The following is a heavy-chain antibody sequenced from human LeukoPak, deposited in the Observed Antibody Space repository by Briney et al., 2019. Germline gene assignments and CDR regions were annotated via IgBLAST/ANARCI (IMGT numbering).Heavy chain of an antibody. CDR2: ISGSGGST. Sequence: GGSLRLSCAASGFTFSSYAMSWVRQAPGKGLEWVSAISGSGGSTYYADSVQGRFTISRDNSKNTLYLQMNSLRAEDTAVYYCAKDRDSSGYYYAFDIWGQGTMVTVSS. V-gene: IGHV3-23*01. D-gene: IGHD3-22*01. CDR1: GFTFSSYA. J-gene: IGHJ3*02. CDR3: AKDRDSSGYYYAFDI.